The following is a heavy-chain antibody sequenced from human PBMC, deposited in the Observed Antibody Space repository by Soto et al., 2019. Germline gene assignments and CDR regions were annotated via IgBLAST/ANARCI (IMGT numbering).Heavy chain of an antibody. J-gene: IGHJ4*02. CDR3: ASQKLDVPAYFDY. Sequence: PSETLSLTCTVSGGSISSGDYYWSWIRQPPGKGLEWIGYIYYSGSTNYNPSLKSRVTISVDTSRNQFSLKLTSVTAADTAVYYCASQKLDVPAYFDYWGQGTLVTVSS. D-gene: IGHD1-1*01. CDR1: GGSISSGDYY. CDR2: IYYSGST. V-gene: IGHV4-30-4*01.